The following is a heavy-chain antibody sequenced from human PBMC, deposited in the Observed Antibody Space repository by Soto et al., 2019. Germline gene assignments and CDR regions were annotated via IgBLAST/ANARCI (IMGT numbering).Heavy chain of an antibody. CDR2: IYHSGST. V-gene: IGHV4-59*01. CDR1: GGSISSYY. J-gene: IGHJ3*02. CDR3: ASYGGNPEYAFDI. Sequence: SETLSLTCTVSGGSISSYYWSWIRQPPGKGLESIGYIYHSGSTYYNPSLKSRVTISVDTSKNQFSLKLSSVTAADTAVYYCASYGGNPEYAFDIWGQGTMVTVSS. D-gene: IGHD4-17*01.